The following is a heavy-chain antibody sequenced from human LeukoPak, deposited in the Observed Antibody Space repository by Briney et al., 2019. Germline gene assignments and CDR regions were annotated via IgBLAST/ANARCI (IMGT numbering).Heavy chain of an antibody. CDR2: IYYSGST. CDR3: ARVTSRPGAYGDHFDY. Sequence: SETLSLTCTVSGGSISSYYWSWIRQPPGKGLEWIGYIYYSGSTNYSPSLKSRVTVSVDTSKNQFSLKLSSVTAADTAVYYCARVTSRPGAYGDHFDYWGQGTLVTVSS. V-gene: IGHV4-59*01. CDR1: GGSISSYY. J-gene: IGHJ4*02. D-gene: IGHD4-17*01.